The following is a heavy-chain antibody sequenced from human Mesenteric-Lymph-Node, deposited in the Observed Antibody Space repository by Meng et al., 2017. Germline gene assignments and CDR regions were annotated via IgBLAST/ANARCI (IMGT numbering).Heavy chain of an antibody. J-gene: IGHJ4*02. D-gene: IGHD3-16*01. CDR3: ARDRVLGY. CDR1: GGSFSGYY. Sequence: GSLRLSCAVYGGSFSGYYWSWIRQPPGKGLEWIGEINHSGSTNYNPSLKSRVTMSVDTSKNQFSLKLSSVTAADTAVYYCARDRVLGYWGQGTLVTVSS. V-gene: IGHV4-34*01. CDR2: INHSGST.